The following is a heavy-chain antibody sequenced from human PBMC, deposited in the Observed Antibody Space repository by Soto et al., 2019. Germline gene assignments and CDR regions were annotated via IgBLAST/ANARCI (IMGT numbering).Heavy chain of an antibody. V-gene: IGHV3-7*01. D-gene: IGHD4-17*01. CDR3: ARDPGGLDY. CDR1: GFTFSDYG. Sequence: XGSLRLSCAASGFTFSDYGMSWVRQAPGKGLEWVANIKEDGREKYYVDSVKGRFTISRDNAKNVLSLQMNSLRAEDTAMYYCARDPGGLDYWGQGTLVTVSS. J-gene: IGHJ4*02. CDR2: IKEDGREK.